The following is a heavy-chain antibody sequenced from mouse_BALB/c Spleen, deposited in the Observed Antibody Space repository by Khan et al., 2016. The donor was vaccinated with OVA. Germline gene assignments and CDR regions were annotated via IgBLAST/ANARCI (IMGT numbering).Heavy chain of an antibody. CDR1: GYTFTSYW. CDR2: INPSTGYT. V-gene: IGHV1-7*01. J-gene: IGHJ3*01. Sequence: QVQLQQSGAELAKPGASVKMSCKASGYTFTSYWMHWVKQRPGQGLEWIGYINPSTGYTEYNQRFKDKATLTADKSSSTAYMQLSSLTSEESAVYYCAHQGSSSAWLTYWGQGTLFTVSA. CDR3: AHQGSSSAWLTY. D-gene: IGHD1-1*01.